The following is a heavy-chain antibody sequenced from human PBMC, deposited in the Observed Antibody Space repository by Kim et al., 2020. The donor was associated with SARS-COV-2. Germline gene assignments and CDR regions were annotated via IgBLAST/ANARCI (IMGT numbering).Heavy chain of an antibody. CDR2: IKQDGSEK. J-gene: IGHJ4*02. D-gene: IGHD6-19*01. CDR1: GFTFSDCW. CDR3: ATGSGWHAY. Sequence: GGSLRLSCAAPGFTFSDCWMTWVRQAPGKGPECVANIKQDGSEKYYVDSVKGRFTISRDNAKNLLYLQMNSLRAEDTAMYYCATGSGWHAYWGQGTLVTV. V-gene: IGHV3-7*01.